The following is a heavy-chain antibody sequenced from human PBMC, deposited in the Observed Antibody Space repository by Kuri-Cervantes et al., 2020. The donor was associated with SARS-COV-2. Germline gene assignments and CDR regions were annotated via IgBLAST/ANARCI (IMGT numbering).Heavy chain of an antibody. CDR3: ARAPVDTAMVGY. D-gene: IGHD5-18*01. V-gene: IGHV3-33*01. CDR1: GFTFSSYG. CDR2: IWYDGSNK. J-gene: IGHJ4*02. Sequence: GESLKISCAASGFTFSSYGMHWVRQAPGKGLEWVAVIWYDGSNKYYADSVKGRSTISRDNSKNTLYLQMNSLRAEDTAVYYCARAPVDTAMVGYWGQGTLVTVSS.